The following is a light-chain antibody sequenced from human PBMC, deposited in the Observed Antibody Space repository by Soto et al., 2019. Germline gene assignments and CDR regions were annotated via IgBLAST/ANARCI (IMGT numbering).Light chain of an antibody. CDR2: WAS. J-gene: IGKJ1*01. V-gene: IGKV4-1*01. Sequence: DIVMTQSPDSLAVSLGERATINCKSSQSVLYSSNNKNYLAWYQQKPGQPPKLLIYWASTRESGVPDRFSGSGSGTYFTLTISSLQAEDVAVYYCQQYFSSPTWTFGQGTKVEIK. CDR1: QSVLYSSNNKNY. CDR3: QQYFSSPTWT.